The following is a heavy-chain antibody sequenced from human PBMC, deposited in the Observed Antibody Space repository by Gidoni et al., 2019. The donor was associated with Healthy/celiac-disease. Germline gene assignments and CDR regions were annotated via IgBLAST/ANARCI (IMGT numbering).Heavy chain of an antibody. CDR2: NYWNDDK. V-gene: IGHV2-5*01. CDR1: GFSLSTSGVG. J-gene: IGHJ4*02. Sequence: QITLKESGPTLVKPTQTLTLTCTFSGFSLSTSGVGVGWIRQPPGKALEWLALNYWNDDKRNSPSLKSRLTITKDTSKNQVVLTMTNMDPVDTATYYCAHSYCSGGSCYSASWVDYWGQGTLVTVSS. D-gene: IGHD2-15*01. CDR3: AHSYCSGGSCYSASWVDY.